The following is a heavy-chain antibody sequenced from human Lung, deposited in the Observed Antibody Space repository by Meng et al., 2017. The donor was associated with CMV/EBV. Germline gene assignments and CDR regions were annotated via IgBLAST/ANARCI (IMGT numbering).Heavy chain of an antibody. J-gene: IGHJ4*02. D-gene: IGHD6-19*01. V-gene: IGHV4-61*03. CDR2: IYYSGRT. Sequence: CTVSGGSVSSGSSYWRWIRQPPGKGLEWIGYIYYSGRTNYKPSLKSRVTISVDTSKNHFSLRLSSVTAADTAVYYCARKAIAVADPFDSWGQGTLVTVS. CDR1: GGSVSSGSSY. CDR3: ARKAIAVADPFDS.